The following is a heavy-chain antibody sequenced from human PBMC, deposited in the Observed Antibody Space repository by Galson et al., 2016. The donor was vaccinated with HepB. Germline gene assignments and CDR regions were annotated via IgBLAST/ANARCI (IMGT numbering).Heavy chain of an antibody. V-gene: IGHV3-23*01. J-gene: IGHJ4*02. D-gene: IGHD2-15*01. CDR3: AAVVSATSFDY. CDR1: GFIFSDKA. CDR2: VNGSGDFI. Sequence: SLRLSCAASGFIFSDKAMSWVRQAPGKGLEWVSSVNGSGDFINHADAVKGRFIISRDNSKNTLYLQMNSLRADDTAVYYCAAVVSATSFDYWGQGTLVTVSS.